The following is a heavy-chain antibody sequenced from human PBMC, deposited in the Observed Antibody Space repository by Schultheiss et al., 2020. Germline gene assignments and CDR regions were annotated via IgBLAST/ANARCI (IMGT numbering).Heavy chain of an antibody. CDR2: IYYSGNT. J-gene: IGHJ5*02. CDR1: GVSISSSDYY. D-gene: IGHD3-10*01. V-gene: IGHV4-31*03. Sequence: SETLSLTCSVSGVSISSSDYYWSWIRQHPGKGLEWIGYIYYSGNTYYNPSLKSRVIIAVDTSKNQFSLKLSSVTAADTAVYYCAKYYSSNWFDPWGQGTLVTVSS. CDR3: AKYYSSNWFDP.